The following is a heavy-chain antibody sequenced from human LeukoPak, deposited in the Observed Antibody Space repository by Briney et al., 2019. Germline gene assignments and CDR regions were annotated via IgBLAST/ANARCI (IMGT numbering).Heavy chain of an antibody. J-gene: IGHJ5*02. CDR1: GFTVSSNY. CDR2: IYSGGST. D-gene: IGHD1-1*01. V-gene: IGHV3-53*01. Sequence: GGSLRLSCAASGFTVSSNYMSWVRQAPGKGLEWVSVIYSGGSTYSADSVKGRFTISRDNSKNTLYLQMNSLRVEDTAVYYCARLGLEVGGPNWFDPWGQGTLVTVSS. CDR3: ARLGLEVGGPNWFDP.